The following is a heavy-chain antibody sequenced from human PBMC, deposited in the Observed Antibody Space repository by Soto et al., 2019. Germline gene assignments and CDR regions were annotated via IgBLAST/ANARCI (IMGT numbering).Heavy chain of an antibody. Sequence: GGSLRLSCAASGFTFSSYSMNWVRQAPGKGLEWVSSISSSISYIYYADSVKGRFTISRDNAKNSLYLQMNSLRAEDTAVYYCARSGFYYYYGMDVWGQGTTVTVSS. CDR1: GFTFSSYS. D-gene: IGHD6-25*01. CDR2: ISSSISYI. V-gene: IGHV3-21*01. CDR3: ARSGFYYYYGMDV. J-gene: IGHJ6*02.